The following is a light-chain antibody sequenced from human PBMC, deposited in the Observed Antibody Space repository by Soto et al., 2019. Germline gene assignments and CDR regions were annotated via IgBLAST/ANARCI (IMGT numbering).Light chain of an antibody. Sequence: GPGQTARLTCGGNNIGGKSVHWYQHKPGQAPVLVVYDDSDRPSGIPERFSGSNSGNTATLTISEVEAGDEAHYYCQAWDTSTDPVVFGGGTQLTVL. CDR3: QAWDTSTDPVV. J-gene: IGLJ2*01. CDR2: DDS. V-gene: IGLV3-21*02. CDR1: NIGGKS.